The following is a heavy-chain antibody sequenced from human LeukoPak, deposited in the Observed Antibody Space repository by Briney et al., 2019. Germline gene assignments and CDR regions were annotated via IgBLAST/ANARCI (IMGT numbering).Heavy chain of an antibody. Sequence: ASVKVSCKASGYTFTGYYMHWVRQAPGQGLEWMGRINPNSGGTNYAQKFQGRVTMTRDTSISTAYMELSRLRSDDTAVYYCARDGGVDMGYSYGSFGAFDIWGQGTKVTVSS. V-gene: IGHV1-2*06. D-gene: IGHD5-18*01. CDR3: ARDGGVDMGYSYGSFGAFDI. CDR1: GYTFTGYY. J-gene: IGHJ3*02. CDR2: INPNSGGT.